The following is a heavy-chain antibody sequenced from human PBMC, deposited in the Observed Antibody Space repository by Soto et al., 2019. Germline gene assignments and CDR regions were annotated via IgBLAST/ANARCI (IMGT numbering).Heavy chain of an antibody. D-gene: IGHD3-16*01. V-gene: IGHV3-23*01. CDR2: ISDDGSRT. CDR3: VKGGWLDF. Sequence: EVQLLESGGGLAQPGGSLRLSCAASGFSFSTFEMSWVRQAPGRGLEWVSFISDDGSRTYYADAVKGRFTISRDNSKHTLYLQMNSLTAEETAVYACVKGGWLDFWGQGTLVTVSS. J-gene: IGHJ5*01. CDR1: GFSFSTFE.